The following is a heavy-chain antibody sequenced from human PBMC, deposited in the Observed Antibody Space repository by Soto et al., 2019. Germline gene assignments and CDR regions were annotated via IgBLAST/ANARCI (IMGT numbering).Heavy chain of an antibody. D-gene: IGHD2-2*02. CDR3: AKDSGIVVVPAAILVDV. J-gene: IGHJ6*02. CDR1: GFTSSSYA. Sequence: GGSLRLSCAASGFTSSSYAMGWVRQAPGKGLEWVSAISGSGGSTYYADSVKGRFTISRDNSKNTLYLQMNSLRAEDTAVYYCAKDSGIVVVPAAILVDVWGQGTTVTVSS. V-gene: IGHV3-23*01. CDR2: ISGSGGST.